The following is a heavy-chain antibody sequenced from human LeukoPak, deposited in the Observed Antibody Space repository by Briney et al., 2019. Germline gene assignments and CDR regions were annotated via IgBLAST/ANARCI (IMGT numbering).Heavy chain of an antibody. CDR3: ARHRSRITIFGVAYGGFDY. CDR2: INNSGST. D-gene: IGHD3-3*01. CDR1: GGSFSGYY. Sequence: SETLSLTCAVYGGSFSGYYWSWIRQPPGKGLEWIGEINNSGSTNYNPSLKSRVTISVDTSKNQFSLKLSSVTAADTAVYYCARHRSRITIFGVAYGGFDYWGQGTLVTVSS. J-gene: IGHJ4*02. V-gene: IGHV4-34*01.